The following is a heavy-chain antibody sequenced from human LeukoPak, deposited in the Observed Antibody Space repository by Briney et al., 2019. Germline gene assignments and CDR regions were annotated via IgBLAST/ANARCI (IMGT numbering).Heavy chain of an antibody. CDR2: INPNSGGT. V-gene: IGHV1-2*02. CDR1: GYTFTGYY. D-gene: IGHD2-2*01. J-gene: IGHJ4*02. Sequence: ASVKVSCKASGYTFTGYYMHWVRQAPGQGLEWMGWINPNSGGTNYAQKFQGRVTMTRDTSISTAYMELSGLRSDDTAVYYCARSVKEGYCSSTSCPEFDYWGQGTLVTVSS. CDR3: ARSVKEGYCSSTSCPEFDY.